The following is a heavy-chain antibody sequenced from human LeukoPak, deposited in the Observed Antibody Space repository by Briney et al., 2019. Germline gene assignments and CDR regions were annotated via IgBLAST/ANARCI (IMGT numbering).Heavy chain of an antibody. Sequence: PGGSLRLSCAASGFTFSSYAMHWVRQAPGKGLEWVSFISYDGSNKYYADSVKGRFTISTDNSKNTLYVQMNSLRAEDTAVYYCARERLPNDYGDFSIDYWGQGTLVTVSS. V-gene: IGHV3-30*04. CDR1: GFTFSSYA. CDR2: ISYDGSNK. J-gene: IGHJ4*02. D-gene: IGHD4-17*01. CDR3: ARERLPNDYGDFSIDY.